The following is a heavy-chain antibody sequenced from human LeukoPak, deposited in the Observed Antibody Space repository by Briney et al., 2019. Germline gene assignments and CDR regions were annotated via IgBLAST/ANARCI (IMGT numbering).Heavy chain of an antibody. D-gene: IGHD3-10*01. V-gene: IGHV3-21*04. CDR1: GFTFSNFS. CDR3: ASDPFGSGSYYNYNGMDV. CDR2: ISGSFTFT. J-gene: IGHJ6*02. Sequence: GGSLRLSCAASGFTFSNFSMNWVRQAPGKGLEWVSSISGSFTFTYYTDSLKGRFTISRDNVKNTLYLQMNSLRAEDTAVYYCASDPFGSGSYYNYNGMDVWGQGTTVTVSS.